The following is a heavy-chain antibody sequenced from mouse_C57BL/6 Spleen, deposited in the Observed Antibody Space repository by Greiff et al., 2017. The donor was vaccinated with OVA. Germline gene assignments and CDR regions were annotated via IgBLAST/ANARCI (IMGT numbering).Heavy chain of an antibody. CDR1: GFTFSSYA. CDR2: ISAGGSYT. J-gene: IGHJ3*01. CDR3: ARDGSNYPAWFAY. Sequence: EVQLVESGGGLVKPGGSLKLSCAASGFTFSSYAMSWVRQTPEKRLEWVATISAGGSYTYYPDNVKGRFTISRDNAKNNLYLQMSHLKSEDTAMYYCARDGSNYPAWFAYWGQGTLVTVSA. V-gene: IGHV5-4*01. D-gene: IGHD2-5*01.